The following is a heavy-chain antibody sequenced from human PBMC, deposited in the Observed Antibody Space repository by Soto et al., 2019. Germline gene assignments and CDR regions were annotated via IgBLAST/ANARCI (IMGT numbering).Heavy chain of an antibody. J-gene: IGHJ5*02. Sequence: QVQLVQSGAEVKKPGSSVKVSCKASGGTFSSYGISWVRQAPGQGLEWMGGIIPIFGTANYAQKLQGRVTITADESTSTAYMELSSLRCEDTAVYYCARVAMVRGVIRHWFYPWGQGTLVTFSS. CDR3: ARVAMVRGVIRHWFYP. CDR1: GGTFSSYG. V-gene: IGHV1-69*01. CDR2: IIPIFGTA. D-gene: IGHD3-10*01.